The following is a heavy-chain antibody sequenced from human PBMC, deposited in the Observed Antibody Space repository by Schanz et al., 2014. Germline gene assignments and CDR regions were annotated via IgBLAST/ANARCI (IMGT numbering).Heavy chain of an antibody. CDR1: GFTFSSYA. J-gene: IGHJ4*03. CDR2: ISYHGSER. D-gene: IGHD3-22*01. V-gene: IGHV3-30*03. Sequence: VQLLESGGGLVQPGGSLRLSCAASGFTFSSYAMSWVRQPPGKGLEWVAVISYHGSERYYADSVKGRFTISRDNSKNTLYLQMNSLRTEDTAVYYCARDKGGYYPFDYWGQGTTVTVSS. CDR3: ARDKGGYYPFDY.